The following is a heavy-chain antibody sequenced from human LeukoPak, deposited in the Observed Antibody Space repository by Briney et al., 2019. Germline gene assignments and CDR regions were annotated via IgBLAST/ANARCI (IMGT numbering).Heavy chain of an antibody. J-gene: IGHJ4*02. CDR1: GFTFSSYW. CDR2: INSDGSST. D-gene: IGHD3-22*01. V-gene: IGHV3-74*01. Sequence: GGSLRLSCAASGFTFSSYWMHWVRQAPGKGLVWVPRINSDGSSTSHADSVKGRFTISRDNAKNSLYLQMNSLRAEDTAVYYCARAGSVRFLYYYDSSGYYYVPYYFDYWGQGTLVTVSS. CDR3: ARAGSVRFLYYYDSSGYYYVPYYFDY.